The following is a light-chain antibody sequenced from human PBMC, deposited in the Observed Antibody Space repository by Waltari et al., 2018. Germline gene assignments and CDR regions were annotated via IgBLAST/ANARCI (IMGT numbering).Light chain of an antibody. CDR3: HHSRS. CDR1: QSLSSY. CDR2: DAS. V-gene: IGKV3-11*01. J-gene: IGKJ3*01. Sequence: EIVMTQSPATLSLSPGERATLSCRASQSLSSYLAWYQQKPGQAPRLRIYDASKRATGIPARFSGSGSGTDFTLTISSLEPEDFAVYYCHHSRSFGLGTKVDIK.